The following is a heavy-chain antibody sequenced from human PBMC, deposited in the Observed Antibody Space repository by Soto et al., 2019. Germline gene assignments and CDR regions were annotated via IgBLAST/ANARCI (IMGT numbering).Heavy chain of an antibody. J-gene: IGHJ6*03. Sequence: PGGSLRLSCAASGFTFSSYSLNWVRQAPGKGLEWVSSISSSSSYVYYADSVKGRFTIPRDNAKNSLYLQMNSLRAEDTAVYYCAREGGMDFWSGYYTYYMDVWGKGTTVTVSS. CDR1: GFTFSSYS. CDR2: ISSSSSYV. V-gene: IGHV3-21*01. D-gene: IGHD3-3*01. CDR3: AREGGMDFWSGYYTYYMDV.